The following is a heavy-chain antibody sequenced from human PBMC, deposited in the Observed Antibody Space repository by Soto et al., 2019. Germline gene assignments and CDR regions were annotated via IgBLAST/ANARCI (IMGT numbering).Heavy chain of an antibody. V-gene: IGHV4-38-2*02. J-gene: IGHJ4*02. CDR1: GYSISSGFY. Sequence: PSETLSLTCSVSGYSISSGFYWDWVRQPPGKGLEWIGSIYYRGNTYYNPSHNGRITISLDTSKNQFSLRLTSVTAADTAVYYCVRGIALKVAVQRDAPDRYYFDYWGQGSLVTVSS. D-gene: IGHD3-22*01. CDR2: IYYRGNT. CDR3: VRGIALKVAVQRDAPDRYYFDY.